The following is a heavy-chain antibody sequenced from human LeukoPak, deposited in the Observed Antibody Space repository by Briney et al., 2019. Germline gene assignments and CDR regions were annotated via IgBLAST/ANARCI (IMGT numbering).Heavy chain of an antibody. CDR3: VKDHCSSTSCYAPAQFDP. J-gene: IGHJ5*02. D-gene: IGHD2-2*01. CDR2: ISSNGGST. CDR1: GFTFSSYA. V-gene: IGHV3-64D*09. Sequence: GGSLRLSCSASGFTFSSYAMHWVRQAPGKGLEYVSAISSNGGSTYYADSVKGRFTISRDNSKNTLYLQRSSLRAEDTAVYYCVKDHCSSTSCYAPAQFDPWGQGTLVTVSS.